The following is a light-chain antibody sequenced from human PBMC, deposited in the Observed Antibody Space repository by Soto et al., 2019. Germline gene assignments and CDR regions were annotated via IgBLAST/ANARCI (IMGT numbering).Light chain of an antibody. CDR2: AAS. Sequence: DIKMTQSPPSLSASVGDRVTITCRASQSINSHLNWYQQKPGKAPNLLIYAASNLQSGVPARFSGSGSGTEFTLTISSLQPDDFATYYCQQYNSYSRTFGQGAKVDIK. CDR3: QQYNSYSRT. CDR1: QSINSH. J-gene: IGKJ1*01. V-gene: IGKV1-17*01.